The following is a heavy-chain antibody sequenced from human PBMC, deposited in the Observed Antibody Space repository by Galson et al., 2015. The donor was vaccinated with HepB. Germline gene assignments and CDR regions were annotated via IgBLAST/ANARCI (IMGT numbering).Heavy chain of an antibody. V-gene: IGHV3-30*18. CDR1: GFTFSSYG. Sequence: SLRLSCAASGFTFSSYGMHWVRQAPGKGLEWVAVISYDGSNKYYADSVKGRFTISRDNSKNTLHLQMNSLRAEDTAVYYCAKEGWELLNYYYMDVWGKGTTVTVSS. D-gene: IGHD1-26*01. J-gene: IGHJ6*03. CDR3: AKEGWELLNYYYMDV. CDR2: ISYDGSNK.